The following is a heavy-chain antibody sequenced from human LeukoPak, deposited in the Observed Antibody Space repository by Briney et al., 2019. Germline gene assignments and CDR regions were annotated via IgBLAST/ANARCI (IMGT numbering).Heavy chain of an antibody. CDR3: ARDVFGGVRGLVIINPDY. CDR1: GYTFTSYG. D-gene: IGHD3-9*01. J-gene: IGHJ4*02. Sequence: ASVKVSCKASGYTFTSYGISWVRQAPGQGLEWMGWISAYNGNTNYAQKLQGRVTMTTDTSTSTAYMELRSLRSDDTAVYYCARDVFGGVRGLVIINPDYWGQGTLVTVSS. CDR2: ISAYNGNT. V-gene: IGHV1-18*01.